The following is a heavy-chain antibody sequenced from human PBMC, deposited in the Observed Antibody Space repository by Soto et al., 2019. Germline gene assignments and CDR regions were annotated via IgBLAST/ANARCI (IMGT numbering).Heavy chain of an antibody. CDR3: ARMYSSGSGWFHP. V-gene: IGHV4-31*03. CDR1: GYSISAGGYY. CDR2: FYSSGSI. Sequence: SETLSLTCFVSGYSISAGGYYWSWIRHHPGKGLEWIGSFYSSGSIIYNPSLRSRVSISGDTSSNQFSMSLTSVTAADTARYYCARMYSSGSGWFHPWGQGILVTVSS. J-gene: IGHJ5*02. D-gene: IGHD6-19*01.